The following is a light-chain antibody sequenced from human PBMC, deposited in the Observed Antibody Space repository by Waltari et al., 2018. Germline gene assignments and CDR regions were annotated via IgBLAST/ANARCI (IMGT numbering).Light chain of an antibody. CDR2: KAN. J-gene: IGLJ3*02. Sequence: TVVTQAPSFSVSPGGTVTLTFALSRRPPSPASYGTWYQQSPGQAPRTLVYKANARSSGVPDRFSGSILGNTAALTITGAQADDESCYYCGLYMGSVFWVFGGGTRLTVL. V-gene: IGLV8-61*01. CDR3: GLYMGSVFWV. CDR1: RRPPSPASY.